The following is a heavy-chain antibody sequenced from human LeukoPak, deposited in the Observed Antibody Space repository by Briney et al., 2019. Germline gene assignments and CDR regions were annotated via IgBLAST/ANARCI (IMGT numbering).Heavy chain of an antibody. CDR1: GFPFSVYE. J-gene: IGHJ2*01. D-gene: IGHD6-19*01. CDR3: ARTSSGWAPPQPAWYFDL. CDR2: IGSSGSTI. Sequence: GGSLRLSCAVSGFPFSVYEMNWVRQAPGKGLEWVSNIGSSGSTIYYADSVKGRFSISRDNAKSSLYLQMNSLRVEDTAVYYCARTSSGWAPPQPAWYFDLWGRGTLVTVSS. V-gene: IGHV3-48*03.